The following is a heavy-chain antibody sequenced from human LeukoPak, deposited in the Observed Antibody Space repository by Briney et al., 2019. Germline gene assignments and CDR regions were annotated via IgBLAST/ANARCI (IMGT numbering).Heavy chain of an antibody. Sequence: WETLSLTCTVSGGTISSHYWSWIRQPPGKGLEWIGYIYYSGSTNYNPSLKSRVTISVDTSKNQFSLKLSSVTAADTAVYYCARGWGSSIAARYYFDYWGQGTLVTVSS. CDR2: IYYSGST. D-gene: IGHD6-6*01. CDR3: ARGWGSSIAARYYFDY. V-gene: IGHV4-59*11. CDR1: GGTISSHY. J-gene: IGHJ4*02.